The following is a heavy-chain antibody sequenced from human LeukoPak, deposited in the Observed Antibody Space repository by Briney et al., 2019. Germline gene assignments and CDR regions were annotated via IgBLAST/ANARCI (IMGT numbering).Heavy chain of an antibody. J-gene: IGHJ6*02. CDR1: GFTFSSYA. CDR3: ARDSTVATYYGVDV. Sequence: GGSLRLSCAASGFTFSSYAMSWVRQAPGKGLEWVSAISGSGGSTYYADSVKGRFTISRDNPKNTLYLQMNSLRAEDTAVYYCARDSTVATYYGVDVWGQGTTVTVSS. CDR2: ISGSGGST. D-gene: IGHD6-19*01. V-gene: IGHV3-23*01.